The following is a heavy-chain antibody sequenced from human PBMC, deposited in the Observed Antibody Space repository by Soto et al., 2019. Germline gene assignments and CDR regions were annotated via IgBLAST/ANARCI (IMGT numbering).Heavy chain of an antibody. Sequence: SETLSLTCTVSGGSISSYYWSWIRQPPGKGLEWIGYIYYSGSTNYNPSLKSRVTISVDTSKNQFSLKLGSVTAADTAVYYCARALAARVDIDYWGQGTLVTVSS. CDR3: ARALAARVDIDY. D-gene: IGHD6-6*01. CDR2: IYYSGST. CDR1: GGSISSYY. J-gene: IGHJ4*02. V-gene: IGHV4-59*01.